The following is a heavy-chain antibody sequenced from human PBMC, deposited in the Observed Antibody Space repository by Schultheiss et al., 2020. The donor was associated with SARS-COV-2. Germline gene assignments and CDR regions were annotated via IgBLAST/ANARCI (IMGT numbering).Heavy chain of an antibody. CDR2: IWYDGSNK. CDR1: GFTFSSYA. CDR3: ARDRGLLPGFDP. V-gene: IGHV3-30*07. J-gene: IGHJ5*02. Sequence: GGSLRLSCAASGFTFSSYAMHWVRQAPGKGLEWVAVIWYDGSNKYYADSVKGRFTISRDNAKNSLYLRMNSLRAEDTAVYYCARDRGLLPGFDPWGQGTLVTVSS. D-gene: IGHD6-19*01.